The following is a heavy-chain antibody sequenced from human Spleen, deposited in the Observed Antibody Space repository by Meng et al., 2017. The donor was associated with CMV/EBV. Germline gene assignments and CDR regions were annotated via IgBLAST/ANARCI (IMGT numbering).Heavy chain of an antibody. CDR3: ARVIGNWYNWFDP. J-gene: IGHJ5*02. D-gene: IGHD1-1*01. V-gene: IGHV3-21*04. CDR1: GFIFSIYS. CDR2: ISTSSDYI. Sequence: GESLKISCAASGFIFSIYSFNWVRQAPGKGLEWVSSISTSSDYIYYADSVKGRFTIPRDNAKNSLYLQMNSLRAEDTALYYCARVIGNWYNWFDPWGQGTLVTVSS.